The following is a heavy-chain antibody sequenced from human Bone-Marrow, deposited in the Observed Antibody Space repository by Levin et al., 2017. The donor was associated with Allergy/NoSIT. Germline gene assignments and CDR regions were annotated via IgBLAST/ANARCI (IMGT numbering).Heavy chain of an antibody. CDR3: ARGGASSNDY. CDR1: GYTFSDYY. J-gene: IGHJ4*02. CDR2: IDPTRGAT. V-gene: IGHV1-2*02. Sequence: GESLKISCSVSGYTFSDYYIHWIRQTPGQGLEWIGWIDPTRGATHFAEKFHASAVLTRDSVIRTAYMEMGKLRSDDTAVYYCARGGASSNDYWGQGTLVTVSS. D-gene: IGHD6-13*01.